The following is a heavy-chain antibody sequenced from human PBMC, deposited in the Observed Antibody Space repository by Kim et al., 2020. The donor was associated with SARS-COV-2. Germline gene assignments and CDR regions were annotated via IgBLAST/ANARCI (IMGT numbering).Heavy chain of an antibody. J-gene: IGHJ4*02. V-gene: IGHV3-74*01. D-gene: IGHD6-19*01. CDR3: ARRTAVAGTYYFDY. Sequence: ADTVKGRFTISRDNAKNTLYLKMNSLRVEDTAVYYCARRTAVAGTYYFDYWGQGSLVTVSS.